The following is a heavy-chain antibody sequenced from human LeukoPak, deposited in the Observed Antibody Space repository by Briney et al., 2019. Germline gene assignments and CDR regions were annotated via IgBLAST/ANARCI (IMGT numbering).Heavy chain of an antibody. J-gene: IGHJ3*02. CDR3: ARDSTTPDDYGDYLYDAFDI. V-gene: IGHV3-7*03. Sequence: PRGSLRLSCAASGFTFSNYWTSWVRQAPGKGLEWVANIKEDGSEKNYVDSVKGRFTISRDNAENSLYLQMNSLRAEDTAVYYCARDSTTPDDYGDYLYDAFDIWGQGTMVTVSS. CDR1: GFTFSNYW. D-gene: IGHD4-17*01. CDR2: IKEDGSEK.